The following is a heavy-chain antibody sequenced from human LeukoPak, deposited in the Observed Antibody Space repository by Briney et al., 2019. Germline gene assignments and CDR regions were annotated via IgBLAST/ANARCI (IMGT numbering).Heavy chain of an antibody. V-gene: IGHV3-7*01. Sequence: PGGSLRLSCEASGFTFSTYWMSWVRQAPGKGLEWVANIKQDGSEKYFVDSVKGRFTISRDNAKNSLYLQMNSLRAEDTAMYYCARDSAGNDYWGQGTLSPSPQ. CDR3: ARDSAGNDY. CDR1: GFTFSTYW. CDR2: IKQDGSEK. D-gene: IGHD6-13*01. J-gene: IGHJ4*02.